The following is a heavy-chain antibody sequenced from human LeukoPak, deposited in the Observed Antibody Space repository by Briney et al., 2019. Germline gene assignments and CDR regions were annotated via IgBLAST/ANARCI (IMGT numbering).Heavy chain of an antibody. CDR3: ARGNYDSSGYYQNQFDY. V-gene: IGHV4-59*01. Sequence: SETLSLTCTVSGGSISSYYWSWIRQPPGKGVEWIGYIYYSGSTNYNPSLKSRVTISVDTSKNQFALKLSSVTAADTAVYYCARGNYDSSGYYQNQFDYWGQGTLVTVSS. CDR2: IYYSGST. CDR1: GGSISSYY. D-gene: IGHD3-22*01. J-gene: IGHJ4*02.